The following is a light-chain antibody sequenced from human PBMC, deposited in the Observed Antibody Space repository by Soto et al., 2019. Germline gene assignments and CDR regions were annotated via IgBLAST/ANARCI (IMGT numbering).Light chain of an antibody. CDR3: QQYNSYSWT. V-gene: IGKV1-5*03. Sequence: DIQMTQPPSTLSVTLGDGVTITCRASQSISSWLAWYQQKPGKAPKLLIYKASSLESGVPSRFSGSGSGTEFTLTISSLQPDDFATYYCQQYNSYSWTFGQGAKV. CDR1: QSISSW. J-gene: IGKJ1*01. CDR2: KAS.